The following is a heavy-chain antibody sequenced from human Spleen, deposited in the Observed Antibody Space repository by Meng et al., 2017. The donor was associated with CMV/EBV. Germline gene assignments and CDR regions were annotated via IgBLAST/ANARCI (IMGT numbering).Heavy chain of an antibody. V-gene: IGHV3-30-3*01. CDR2: ISYDGSII. CDR1: GFTFQTYA. J-gene: IGHJ4*02. CDR3: ARDGVDGCTGCYQAF. D-gene: IGHD2-2*01. Sequence: WTASGFTFQTYAMHWVRQTPGKGLEWVAAISYDGSIIDDADYVKGRFTISRDNSRNTLYLHMNIMTLEDTAIYYCARDGVDGCTGCYQAFWGQGTLVTV.